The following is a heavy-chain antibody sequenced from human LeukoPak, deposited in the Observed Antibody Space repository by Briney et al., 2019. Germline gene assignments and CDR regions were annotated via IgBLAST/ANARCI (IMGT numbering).Heavy chain of an antibody. CDR2: VYYSGST. V-gene: IGHV4-59*01. CDR3: ATNTGTVFDY. Sequence: SETLSLTCIVSGDFITASYWSWIRQPPGKGLEWIGYVYYSGSTEYNPSLRSRVTISLEMSKHQFSLNVTSVTAADTAVYYCATNTGTVFDYWGQGALVTVSS. CDR1: GDFITASY. D-gene: IGHD7-27*01. J-gene: IGHJ4*02.